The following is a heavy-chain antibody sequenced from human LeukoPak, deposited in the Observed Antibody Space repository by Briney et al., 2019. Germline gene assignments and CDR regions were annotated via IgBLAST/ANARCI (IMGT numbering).Heavy chain of an antibody. CDR3: ASSRFLEWLYLLDY. Sequence: ASVKVSCKASGYTFSCYYIHWVRQAPGQGLEWMGWINTNSGGTKYAQRFQGRVTMARDTSISTAYMEVSRLRSDDTAVYFCASSRFLEWLYLLDYWGQGTLVTVSS. D-gene: IGHD3-3*01. J-gene: IGHJ4*02. V-gene: IGHV1-2*02. CDR2: INTNSGGT. CDR1: GYTFSCYY.